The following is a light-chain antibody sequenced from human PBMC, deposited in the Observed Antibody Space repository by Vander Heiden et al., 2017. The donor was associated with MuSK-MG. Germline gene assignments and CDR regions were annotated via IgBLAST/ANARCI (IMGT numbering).Light chain of an antibody. Sequence: SYVLTQPPSGSVAPGQTTRITCGGNNIGSKSVHWYQQKPGQAPVLVVYDDSDRPSGIPGRFSGSNSGNTATLTISRVEAGDEADYYCQVWDSSSDHVVFGGGTKLTVL. CDR3: QVWDSSSDHVV. CDR1: NIGSKS. V-gene: IGLV3-21*02. J-gene: IGLJ2*01. CDR2: DDS.